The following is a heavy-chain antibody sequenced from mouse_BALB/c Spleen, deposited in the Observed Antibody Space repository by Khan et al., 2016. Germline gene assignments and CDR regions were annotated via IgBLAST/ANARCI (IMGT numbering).Heavy chain of an antibody. Sequence: VQLKQSGAELVKPGASVKLSCTASGFNIKDTYMHWVKQRPEQGLEWIGRIDPANGNTKYDPKFQGKATITADTSSTTAYLQLSSLTSEDTAVYYCATDYYAMDYCGQGTSVTVAS. CDR1: GFNIKDTY. CDR2: IDPANGNT. V-gene: IGHV14-3*02. CDR3: ATDYYAMDY. J-gene: IGHJ4*01.